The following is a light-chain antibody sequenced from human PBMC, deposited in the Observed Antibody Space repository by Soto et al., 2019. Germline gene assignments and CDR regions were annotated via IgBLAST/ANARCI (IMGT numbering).Light chain of an antibody. J-gene: IGLJ2*01. CDR3: ASYSSSGTLI. CDR2: DVT. Sequence: QSVLTQPASVSGSPGQSITISCAGSSNDAGGYMYVSWYQRHPGKAPQLMIYDVTVRPSGVSNRFSGSKSGNTASLTISGLQAEDESVYFCASYSSSGTLIFGGGTKVTVL. V-gene: IGLV2-14*03. CDR1: SNDAGGYMY.